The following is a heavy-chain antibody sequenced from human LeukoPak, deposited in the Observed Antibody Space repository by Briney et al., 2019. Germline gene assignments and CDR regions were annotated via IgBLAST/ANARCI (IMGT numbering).Heavy chain of an antibody. CDR1: GYTFTSYD. V-gene: IGHV1-8*01. D-gene: IGHD2-15*01. J-gene: IGHJ4*02. Sequence: ASVKVSCKASGYTFTSYDINWVRQATGQGLEWMGWMNPNSGNTGYAQKFQGRVTMTRNTSISTAYMELSSLRPEDTAVYYCARVAHRGDCYDYWGQGTLVTVSS. CDR2: MNPNSGNT. CDR3: ARVAHRGDCYDY.